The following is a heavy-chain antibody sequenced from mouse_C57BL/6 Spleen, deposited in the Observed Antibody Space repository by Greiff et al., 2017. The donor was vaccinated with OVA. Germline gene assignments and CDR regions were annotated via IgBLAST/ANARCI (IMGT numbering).Heavy chain of an antibody. CDR3: AREGPFYAMDY. J-gene: IGHJ4*01. V-gene: IGHV5-17*01. CDR1: GFTFSDYG. CDR2: ISSGSSTI. D-gene: IGHD3-3*01. Sequence: EVQLVESGGGLVKPGGSLKLSCAASGFTFSDYGMHWVRQAPEKGLEWVAYISSGSSTIYYADTVKGRFTISRDNAKNTLFLQMTSLRSDDMAMYYCAREGPFYAMDYWGQGTSVTVSS.